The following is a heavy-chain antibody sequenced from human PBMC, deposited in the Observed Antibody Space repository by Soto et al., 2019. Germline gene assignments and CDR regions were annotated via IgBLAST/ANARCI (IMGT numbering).Heavy chain of an antibody. CDR3: ARGMYSSGWYGSRGFDY. CDR1: GYTFTSYG. Sequence: ASVKVSCKASGYTFTSYGISWVRQAPGQGLEWMGWISAYNGNTNYAQKLQGRVTMATDTSTSTAYMELRSLRSGDTAVYYGARGMYSSGWYGSRGFDYWGQGTLVTV. J-gene: IGHJ4*02. CDR2: ISAYNGNT. V-gene: IGHV1-18*04. D-gene: IGHD6-19*01.